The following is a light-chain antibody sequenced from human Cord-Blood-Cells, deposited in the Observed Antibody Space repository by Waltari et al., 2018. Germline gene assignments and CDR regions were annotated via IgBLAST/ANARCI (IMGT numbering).Light chain of an antibody. CDR2: EGS. V-gene: IGLV2-23*01. J-gene: IGLJ3*02. Sequence: QSALTQPASVSGSPGQSITMSCTGTSSDVGSYNLVSWYQQHPGKAPKLMIYEGSKRPSGVSNRFAGSKSGNTASRTISGLQAEDEADYYCCSYAGSSTLVFGGGTKLTVL. CDR1: SSDVGSYNL. CDR3: CSYAGSSTLV.